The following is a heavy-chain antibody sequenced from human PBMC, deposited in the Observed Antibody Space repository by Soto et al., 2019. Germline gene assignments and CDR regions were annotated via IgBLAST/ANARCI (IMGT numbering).Heavy chain of an antibody. D-gene: IGHD3-10*01. J-gene: IGHJ4*02. V-gene: IGHV4-30-2*01. CDR2: IYHSGST. CDR3: ARHRSAPYGSGSYYNAYLAN. Sequence: PSETLSLTCAVSGGSISSGGYSWSWIRQPPGKGLEWIGYIYHSGSTYYNPSLKSRVTISVDRSKNQFSLNLRSVTAADTAVYYCARHRSAPYGSGSYYNAYLANWGQGIPVTVSS. CDR1: GGSISSGGYS.